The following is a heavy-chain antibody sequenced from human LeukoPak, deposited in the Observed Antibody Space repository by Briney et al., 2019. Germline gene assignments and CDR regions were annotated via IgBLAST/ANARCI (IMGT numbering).Heavy chain of an antibody. V-gene: IGHV3-21*01. CDR3: ARENSGIAATDTIDY. Sequence: GGSLRLSCAASGFTFSSYSMTWVRQAPGKGLEWVSSFTSRSRTIYYADSVKGRFTISRDDAKKSLYLQMNSLRAEDTAIYYCARENSGIAATDTIDYWGQGTLVTVSS. J-gene: IGHJ4*02. CDR2: FTSRSRTI. CDR1: GFTFSSYS. D-gene: IGHD6-13*01.